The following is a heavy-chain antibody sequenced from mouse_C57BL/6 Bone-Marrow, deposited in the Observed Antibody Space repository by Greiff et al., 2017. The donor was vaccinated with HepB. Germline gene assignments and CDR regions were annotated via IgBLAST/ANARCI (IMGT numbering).Heavy chain of an antibody. CDR3: ARRGGYDYFDY. Sequence: QVQLQQPGAELVKPGASVKLSCKASGYTFTSYWMQWVKQRPGQGLEWIGEIDPSDSYTNYNQKLKGKATLTVDTSSSPVYLQLSSLTSEDSAVYYCARRGGYDYFDYWGQGTTLTVSS. D-gene: IGHD2-3*01. V-gene: IGHV1-50*01. CDR2: IDPSDSYT. CDR1: GYTFTSYW. J-gene: IGHJ2*01.